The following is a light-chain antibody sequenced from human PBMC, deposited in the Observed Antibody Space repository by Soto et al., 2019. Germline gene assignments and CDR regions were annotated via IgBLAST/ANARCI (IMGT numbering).Light chain of an antibody. V-gene: IGLV2-14*01. CDR2: EVS. CDR3: FSYTTSSAPYV. CDR1: TSDVGGYNY. J-gene: IGLJ1*01. Sequence: QSVLTQPASVPGSPGQSITISCTGTTSDVGGYNYVSWYQQHPGKAPKLLIYEVSNRPSGVSNRFSASKSGNTASLTISGLQAEDEAAYYCFSYTTSSAPYVFGTGTKVTVL.